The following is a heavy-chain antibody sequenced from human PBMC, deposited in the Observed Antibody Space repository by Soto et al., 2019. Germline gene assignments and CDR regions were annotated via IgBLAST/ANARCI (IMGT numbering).Heavy chain of an antibody. CDR2: IDTSGKT. CDR3: AKDESGAADI. CDR1: GGSLTAYS. J-gene: IGHJ3*02. V-gene: IGHV4-4*07. Sequence: SETLSLTCTVSGGSLTAYSWNWIRQPVGKGLEWIGCIDTSGKTNYIPSLKSRLTMSIDRFKNQFSLNLKFVTAADTAVYFCAKDESGAADIRGQGTMVTVSS. D-gene: IGHD7-27*01.